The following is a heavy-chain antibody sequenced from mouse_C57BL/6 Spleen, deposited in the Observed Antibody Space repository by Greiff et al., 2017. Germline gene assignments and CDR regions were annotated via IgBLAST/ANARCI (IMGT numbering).Heavy chain of an antibody. J-gene: IGHJ1*03. Sequence: VQLQQPGAELVRPGSSVKLSCKASGYTFTSYWMHWVKQRPIQGLEWIGNIDPSDSETHYNQKFKDKATLTVDKSSSTAYMQLSSLTSEDSAVYYCARSSPFKYFDVWGTGTTVTVSS. CDR2: IDPSDSET. CDR1: GYTFTSYW. V-gene: IGHV1-52*01. CDR3: ARSSPFKYFDV.